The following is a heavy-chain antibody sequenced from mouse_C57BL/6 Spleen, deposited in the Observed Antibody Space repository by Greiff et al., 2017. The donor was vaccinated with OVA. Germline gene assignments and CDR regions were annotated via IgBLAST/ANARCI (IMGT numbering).Heavy chain of an antibody. Sequence: QVQLQQSGPELVKPGASVKISCKASGYSFTSYYIHWVKQRPGQGLEWIGWIYPGSGNTKYNEKFKGKATLTADTSSSTACRQLSSLTSEDSAVYYCARERGYDYDVWFAYWGQGTLVTVSA. J-gene: IGHJ3*01. V-gene: IGHV1-66*01. CDR2: IYPGSGNT. CDR1: GYSFTSYY. CDR3: ARERGYDYDVWFAY. D-gene: IGHD2-4*01.